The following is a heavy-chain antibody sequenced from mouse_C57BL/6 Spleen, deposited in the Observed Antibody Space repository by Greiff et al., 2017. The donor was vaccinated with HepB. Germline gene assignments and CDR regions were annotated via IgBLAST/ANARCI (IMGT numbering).Heavy chain of an antibody. D-gene: IGHD1-1*01. CDR1: GYTFTSYW. CDR2: IYPSDSET. J-gene: IGHJ2*01. Sequence: QVQLQQPGAELVRPGSSVKLSCKASGYTFTSYWMDWVKQRPGQGLEWIGNIYPSDSETHYNQKFKDKATLTVDKSSSTAYMQLSSLTSEDSAVYDCARVGYGSSYDYWGQGTTLTVSS. V-gene: IGHV1-61*01. CDR3: ARVGYGSSYDY.